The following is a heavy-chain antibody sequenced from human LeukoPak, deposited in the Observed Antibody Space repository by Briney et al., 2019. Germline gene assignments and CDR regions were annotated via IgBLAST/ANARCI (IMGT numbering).Heavy chain of an antibody. CDR2: ISSSSSYM. Sequence: GGSLRLSCAASGFTFSSYTMNWVRQAPGKGLEWVSSISSSSSYMYYADSVKGRLTISRDNAKNSLYLQMNSLRAEDTAVYYCARGVGGYSYGCHYWGQGTLVTASS. J-gene: IGHJ4*02. CDR1: GFTFSSYT. D-gene: IGHD5-18*01. CDR3: ARGVGGYSYGCHY. V-gene: IGHV3-21*01.